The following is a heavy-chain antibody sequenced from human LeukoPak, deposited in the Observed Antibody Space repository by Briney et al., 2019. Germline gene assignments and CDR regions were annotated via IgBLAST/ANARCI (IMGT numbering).Heavy chain of an antibody. V-gene: IGHV5-10-1*01. CDR1: GFSFTSYW. D-gene: IGHD5-12*01. J-gene: IGHJ4*02. CDR2: LDPSDSYT. Sequence: GESLRMFCKGSGFSFTSYWLSWVRPMPGKGLEWRGRLDPSDSYTNYSPSFQGHVTISADQSSSTAYLQWSSRKASHTPMYYWARAPRVATIWGDYWGQGTLVTVSS. CDR3: ARAPRVATIWGDY.